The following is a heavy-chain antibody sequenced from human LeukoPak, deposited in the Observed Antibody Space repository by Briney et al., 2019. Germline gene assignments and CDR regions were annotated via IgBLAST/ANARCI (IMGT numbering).Heavy chain of an antibody. CDR3: ARGGRYYDTSVGASDI. CDR2: INPNSGGT. Sequence: ASVKVSCKASGYTFTDYYMYWVRQAPGQGLEWMGWINPNSGGTNYAQKFQGRVTMTRDTSISTAYMELSRLGSDDTALYYCARGGRYYDTSVGASDIWGQGTMVTVSS. J-gene: IGHJ3*02. V-gene: IGHV1-2*02. D-gene: IGHD3-22*01. CDR1: GYTFTDYY.